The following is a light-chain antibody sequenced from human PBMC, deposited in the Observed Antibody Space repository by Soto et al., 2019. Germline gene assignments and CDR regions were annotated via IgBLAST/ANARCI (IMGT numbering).Light chain of an antibody. CDR2: GAS. CDR1: QSVNSN. Sequence: EIVMTQSPATLSVSPGERATLSCRASQSVNSNLAWYQQKSGQAPRLLIYGASTRATGIPVRFSGSGSGTDFTLTISSLQSEDFAVYYCQQYNNWPLFTFGPGTKVDVK. J-gene: IGKJ3*01. V-gene: IGKV3-15*01. CDR3: QQYNNWPLFT.